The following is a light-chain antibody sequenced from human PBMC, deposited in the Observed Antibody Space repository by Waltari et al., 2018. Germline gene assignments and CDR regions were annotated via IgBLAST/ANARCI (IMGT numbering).Light chain of an antibody. CDR2: KVS. CDR3: MQATNWPLT. CDR1: QSLVHTDGHTH. V-gene: IGKV2-30*02. Sequence: DVVMTQSPLSLPVSLGQPASISCRSSQSLVHTDGHTHLNWFQQRPGQAPRRLIYKVSNRDSGVPDRFSGSGSDTAFTLKISRVEAEDVGIYYCMQATNWPLTFGQGTKVEIQ. J-gene: IGKJ1*01.